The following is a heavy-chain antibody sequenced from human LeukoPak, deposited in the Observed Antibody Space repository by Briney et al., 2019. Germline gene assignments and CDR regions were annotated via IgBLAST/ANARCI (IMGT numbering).Heavy chain of an antibody. V-gene: IGHV3-7*01. Sequence: GGSLRLPCAASGFTFSRYWMTWVRQSPGKGLEWVANINQDESEKYYGDSVTGRFTISRDNAENSLFLQMNSLRADDTGVYYCARAREAPANVFPDHWGQGVVVTVSS. J-gene: IGHJ4*02. CDR1: GFTFSRYW. CDR2: INQDESEK. CDR3: ARAREAPANVFPDH. D-gene: IGHD2-15*01.